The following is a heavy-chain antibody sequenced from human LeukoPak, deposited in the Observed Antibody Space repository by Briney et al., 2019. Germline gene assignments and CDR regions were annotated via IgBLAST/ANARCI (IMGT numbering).Heavy chain of an antibody. J-gene: IGHJ5*02. D-gene: IGHD7-27*01. V-gene: IGHV4-59*08. CDR3: ARRTSHWANWFDP. CDR2: IHNSGST. CDR1: GDSSSTYY. Sequence: SETLSLTCTVSGDSSSTYYWNWIRQPPGRGLEWIGHIHNSGSTNYNPSLKSRVTISEDTSNNQFSLKLNSVTAADTAVYYCARRTSHWANWFDPWGRGILVTVAS.